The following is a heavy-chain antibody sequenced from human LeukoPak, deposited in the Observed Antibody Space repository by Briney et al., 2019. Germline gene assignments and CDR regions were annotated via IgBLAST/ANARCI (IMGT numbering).Heavy chain of an antibody. CDR2: ISYDGSNK. V-gene: IGHV3-30*04. D-gene: IGHD3-3*01. CDR3: AKDWGRQYYDFWSGYYSQEPDY. Sequence: GGSLRLSCAASGFTFSNYAMHWVRQAPGKGLEWVAVISYDGSNKYYADSVKGRFTISRDNSKNTLYLQMNSLRAEDTAVYYCAKDWGRQYYDFWSGYYSQEPDYWGQGTLVTVSS. J-gene: IGHJ4*02. CDR1: GFTFSNYA.